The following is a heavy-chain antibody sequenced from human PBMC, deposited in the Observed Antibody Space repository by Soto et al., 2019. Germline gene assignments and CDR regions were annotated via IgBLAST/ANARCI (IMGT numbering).Heavy chain of an antibody. CDR2: IWYDGSNK. J-gene: IGHJ4*02. Sequence: GGSLXLSCAASGFTFSSDVMHWVRQAPGKGLEWVAVIWYDGSNKYYADSVKGRFTISRDNSKNSLYLQMNSLRAEDTALYYCGKTEQLATIAFDYWGQGTLVTVSS. D-gene: IGHD5-12*01. CDR3: GKTEQLATIAFDY. CDR1: GFTFSSDV. V-gene: IGHV3-30*02.